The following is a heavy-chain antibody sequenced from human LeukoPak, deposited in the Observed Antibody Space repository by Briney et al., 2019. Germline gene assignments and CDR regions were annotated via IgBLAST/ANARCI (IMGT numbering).Heavy chain of an antibody. V-gene: IGHV4-4*07. CDR2: IYTSGST. D-gene: IGHD3-22*01. Sequence: PSETLSLTCTVSGGSISSYYWSWIRQPAGKGLEWIGRIYTSGSTNYNPSLKSRVTISVDKSKNQFSLKLSSVTAADTAVYYCARNGDSSGWAPLAFDIWGQGTMVTVSS. CDR3: ARNGDSSGWAPLAFDI. J-gene: IGHJ3*02. CDR1: GGSISSYY.